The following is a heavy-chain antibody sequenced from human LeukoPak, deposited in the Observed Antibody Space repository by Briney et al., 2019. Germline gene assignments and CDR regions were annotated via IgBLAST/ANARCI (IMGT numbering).Heavy chain of an antibody. CDR3: ARSDGYGLVDI. V-gene: IGHV4-34*01. CDR1: GGSFSGYY. D-gene: IGHD3-10*01. Sequence: SETLSLTCAVYGGSFSGYYWSWIRQPPGKTLEWIGSIYSSGSAYYNSSLQSRVIIIIDTPKNHFSLTLSSVTAADTAVYYCARSDGYGLVDIWGQGTMVTVSS. J-gene: IGHJ3*02. CDR2: IYSSGSA.